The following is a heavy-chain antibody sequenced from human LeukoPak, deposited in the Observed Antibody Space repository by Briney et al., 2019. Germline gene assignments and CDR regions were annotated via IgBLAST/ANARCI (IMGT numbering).Heavy chain of an antibody. D-gene: IGHD6-13*01. V-gene: IGHV3-7*01. CDR3: AIIPRAAAGPSARSPFHY. CDR1: GFNFNNYW. J-gene: IGHJ4*02. CDR2: IKDDGSEE. Sequence: GGSLRLSCAASGFNFNNYWMSWLRQAPGKGLEWVANIKDDGSEEYYVDSVKGRFTIVRDNAYNSLYLQMNSLRAEDTAVYYCAIIPRAAAGPSARSPFHYWGQGTLVTVSS.